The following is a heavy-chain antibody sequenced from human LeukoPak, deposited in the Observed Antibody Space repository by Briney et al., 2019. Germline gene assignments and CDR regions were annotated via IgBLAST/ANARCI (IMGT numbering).Heavy chain of an antibody. D-gene: IGHD6-19*01. CDR3: ASLSSGWSSADY. CDR1: GFTFDDYS. J-gene: IGHJ4*02. CDR2: ISWDGGST. Sequence: GGSLRLSCAASGFTFDDYSMHWVRQAPGKGLEWVSHISWDGGSTYYADSVKGRFTISRDNAKNSLYLQMNSLRAEDTAVYYCASLSSGWSSADYWGQGTLVTVSS. V-gene: IGHV3-43*01.